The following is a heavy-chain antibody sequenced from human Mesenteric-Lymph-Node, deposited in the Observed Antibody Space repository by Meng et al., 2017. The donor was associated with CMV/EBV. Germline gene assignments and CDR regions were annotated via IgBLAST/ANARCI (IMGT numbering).Heavy chain of an antibody. Sequence: GESLKISCATSTSTFNNYAMHWVRQAAGKGLEWVAVISYDGSNKYYADSVKGRFTISRDNSRNTLYLQMDSLRAEDTAVYYCARDIYYGDPAAFDLWGQGTMVTVSS. CDR1: TSTFNNYA. V-gene: IGHV3-30-3*01. CDR2: ISYDGSNK. J-gene: IGHJ3*01. CDR3: ARDIYYGDPAAFDL. D-gene: IGHD4-17*01.